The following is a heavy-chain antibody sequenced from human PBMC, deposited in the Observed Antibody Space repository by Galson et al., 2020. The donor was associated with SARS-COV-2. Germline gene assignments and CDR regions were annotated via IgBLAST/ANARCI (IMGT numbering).Heavy chain of an antibody. CDR1: GFTFSSYA. V-gene: IGHV3-30*01. J-gene: IGHJ4*02. D-gene: IGHD2-15*01. CDR3: ARNHGGNSFDY. Sequence: GGYLRLSCAASGFTFSSYAMHWVRQAPGKGLEWVAVISYDGSNKYYADSVKGRFTISRDNSKNTLYLQMNSLRAEDTAVYYCARNHGGNSFDYWGQGTLVTVSS. CDR2: ISYDGSNK.